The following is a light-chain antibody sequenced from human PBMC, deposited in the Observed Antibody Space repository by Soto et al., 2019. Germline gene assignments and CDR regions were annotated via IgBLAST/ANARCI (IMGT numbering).Light chain of an antibody. V-gene: IGLV2-14*01. CDR2: EVS. Sequence: QSVMTQPASVSGSPGQSITISCTGTTSDVGGYNYVCWYQQHPGKAPKLMIYEVSNRPSGVSTRFSGSKSGNTASLTISGLQAEDEADYYCSSYTSSSTLYIFGTGTKVT. J-gene: IGLJ1*01. CDR3: SSYTSSSTLYI. CDR1: TSDVGGYNY.